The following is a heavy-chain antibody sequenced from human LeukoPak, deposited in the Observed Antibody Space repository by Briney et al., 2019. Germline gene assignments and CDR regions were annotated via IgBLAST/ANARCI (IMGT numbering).Heavy chain of an antibody. J-gene: IGHJ6*02. Sequence: GGSLRLSCAASGFIFPNFAMTWVRQVPGKGLEWVSGISNNGGRTYSARSVRGRFTISRDNSKNMLYLQMNSLRVDDTAVYYCAKDVAGAALPYFGLDVWAKGPRSPSP. CDR2: ISNNGGRT. CDR1: GFIFPNFA. CDR3: AKDVAGAALPYFGLDV. D-gene: IGHD3-9*01. V-gene: IGHV3-23*01.